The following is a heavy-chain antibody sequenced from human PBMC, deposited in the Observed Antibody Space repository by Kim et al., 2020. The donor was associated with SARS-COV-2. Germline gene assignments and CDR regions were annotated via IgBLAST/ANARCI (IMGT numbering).Heavy chain of an antibody. V-gene: IGHV4-34*01. J-gene: IGHJ4*02. CDR2: INHSGST. CDR3: ARRRFYGGNPADY. D-gene: IGHD4-17*01. CDR1: GGSFSGYY. Sequence: SETLSLTCAVYGGSFSGYYWSWIRQPPGKGLEWIGEINHSGSTNYNPSLKSRVTISVDTSKNQFSLKLSSVTAADTAVYYCARRRFYGGNPADYWGQGTLVTVSS.